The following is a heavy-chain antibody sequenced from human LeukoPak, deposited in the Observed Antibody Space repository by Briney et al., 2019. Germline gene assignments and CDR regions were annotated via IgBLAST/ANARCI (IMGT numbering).Heavy chain of an antibody. V-gene: IGHV3-11*04. Sequence: GGSLRLSCAASGFTFSDYYMSWIRQAPGKGLEWLSYISSSDSPRFYADSVKGRFTISRDNAKNSLYMQLNSLTGEDTALYYCARVAVIYQYYMNVWGRGTTVTVSS. D-gene: IGHD2-2*01. CDR3: ARVAVIYQYYMNV. CDR2: ISSSDSPR. J-gene: IGHJ6*03. CDR1: GFTFSDYY.